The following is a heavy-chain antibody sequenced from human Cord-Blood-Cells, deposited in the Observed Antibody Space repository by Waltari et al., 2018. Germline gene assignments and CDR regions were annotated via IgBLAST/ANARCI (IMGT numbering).Heavy chain of an antibody. CDR3: ASHPKLPLGGAVDI. CDR1: GGSFSGYY. CDR2: INHSGNN. J-gene: IGHJ3*02. V-gene: IGHV4-34*01. Sequence: QVQLQQWGAGLLKPSETLSLTCAVYGGSFSGYYWSWIRQPPGKGLEWIGEINHSGNNNYNPSLKSRVTISVDTSKNQFSLKLSSVTAADTAVDYGASHPKLPLGGAVDIWGQGTMVTVSS. D-gene: IGHD3-10*01.